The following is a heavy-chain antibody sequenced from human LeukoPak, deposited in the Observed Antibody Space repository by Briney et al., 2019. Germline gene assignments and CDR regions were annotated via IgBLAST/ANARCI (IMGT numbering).Heavy chain of an antibody. CDR3: ARDVSGFWSGYWDY. CDR2: ISSNGGST. V-gene: IGHV3-64*04. D-gene: IGHD3-3*01. J-gene: IGHJ4*02. CDR1: GFTFSRYA. Sequence: GGSLRLSCSASGFTFSRYAMHWVRQAPGKGLEYVSAISSNGGSTYYADSVKGRFTISRDNSKNTLYLQMNSLRAEDTAVYYCARDVSGFWSGYWDYWGQGTLVTVSS.